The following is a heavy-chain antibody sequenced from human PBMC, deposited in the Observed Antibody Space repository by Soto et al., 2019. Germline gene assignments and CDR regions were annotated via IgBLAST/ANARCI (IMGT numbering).Heavy chain of an antibody. Sequence: GGSLRLSCAASGFTFTNAWINWVPQAPGKGLEWVGRIKSKTDGGTTDYAEPVKGRFAISRDDSNNMVYLQMNSLKIEDTAVYYCTTDSYSTIIIVRFDYWGHGTLVTVSS. V-gene: IGHV3-15*07. CDR2: IKSKTDGGTT. J-gene: IGHJ4*01. D-gene: IGHD3-22*01. CDR1: GFTFTNAW. CDR3: TTDSYSTIIIVRFDY.